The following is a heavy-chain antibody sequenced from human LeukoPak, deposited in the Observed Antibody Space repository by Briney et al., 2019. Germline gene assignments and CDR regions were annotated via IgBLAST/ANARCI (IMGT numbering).Heavy chain of an antibody. CDR1: GDSITSDKW. J-gene: IGHJ4*02. D-gene: IGHD6-13*01. CDR3: ASSIAAAPILFDY. Sequence: PSETLSLTCAVSGDSITSDKWWTWVRQPPGKGLEWIGEIHHSKSSNYYPSLKSRVTISVDTSKNQFSLKLSSVTAADTAVYYCASSIAAAPILFDYWGQGTLVTVSS. V-gene: IGHV4-4*02. CDR2: IHHSKSS.